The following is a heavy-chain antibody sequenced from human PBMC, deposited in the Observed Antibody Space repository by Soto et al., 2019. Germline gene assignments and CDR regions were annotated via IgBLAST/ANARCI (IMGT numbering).Heavy chain of an antibody. CDR3: ARGSANYLGYCSSTSCFGFDY. CDR2: INAGNGNT. J-gene: IGHJ4*01. CDR1: GYTFTSYA. Sequence: ASVKVSCKASGYTFTSYAMHWVRQAPGQRLEWMGWINAGNGNTKYSQKFQGRVTITRDTSASTAYMELSRLRSDDTAVYYCARGSANYLGYCSSTSCFGFDYWGQEPWSPSPQ. D-gene: IGHD2-2*01. V-gene: IGHV1-3*01.